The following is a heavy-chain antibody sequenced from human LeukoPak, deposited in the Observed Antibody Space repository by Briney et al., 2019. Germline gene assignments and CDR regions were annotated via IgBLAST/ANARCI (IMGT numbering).Heavy chain of an antibody. J-gene: IGHJ5*02. CDR3: ARGSMVRGVIIRPNWFDP. D-gene: IGHD3-10*01. CDR2: IIPILGIA. V-gene: IGHV1-69*04. Sequence: SVKVSCKASGGTFSSYAISWVRQAPGQGLGWMGRIIPILGIANYAQKFQGRVTITADKSTSTAYMELSSLRSEDTAAYYCARGSMVRGVIIRPNWFDPWGRGTLVTVSS. CDR1: GGTFSSYA.